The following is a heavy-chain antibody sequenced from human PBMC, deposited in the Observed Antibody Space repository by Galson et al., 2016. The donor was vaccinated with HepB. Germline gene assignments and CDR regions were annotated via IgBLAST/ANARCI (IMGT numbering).Heavy chain of an antibody. D-gene: IGHD6-13*01. CDR1: GFTFNNYA. Sequence: SLRLSCAASGFTFNNYAMSWVRQAPGKGLEWVSLISWDGGSTYYADSVKGRFTISRDNSKNSLYLQMNSLRAEDTALYYCAKDIQRDSSSWYGGIYGMDVWGQGTKVTVSS. CDR2: ISWDGGST. CDR3: AKDIQRDSSSWYGGIYGMDV. J-gene: IGHJ6*02. V-gene: IGHV3-43D*03.